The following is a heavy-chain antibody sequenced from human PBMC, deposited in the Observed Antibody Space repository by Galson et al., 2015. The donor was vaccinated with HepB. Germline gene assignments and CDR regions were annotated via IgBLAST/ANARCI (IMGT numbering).Heavy chain of an antibody. CDR1: GGSVSSGSYY. CDR2: IFSDGPT. D-gene: IGHD4-11*01. J-gene: IGHJ6*03. V-gene: IGHV3-53*01. Sequence: LSLTCTVSGGSVSSGSYYWSWVRQAPGKGLEWVSIIFSDGPTYYADSVKGRFTISRDKSKNMLYLQMNNLRAEDTAVYYCARSPAYYSRGRYHFFYMDVWGEGTTVTVSS. CDR3: ARSPAYYSRGRYHFFYMDV.